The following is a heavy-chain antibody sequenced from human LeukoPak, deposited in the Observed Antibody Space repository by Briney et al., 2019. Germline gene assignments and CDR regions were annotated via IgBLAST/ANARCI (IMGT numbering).Heavy chain of an antibody. CDR1: GGSISSSSYY. CDR3: ARKAYTAMAARHHTTLDY. V-gene: IGHV4-39*01. Sequence: SETLSLTCTVSGGSISSSSYYWGWIRQPPGKGLEWIGSIYYSGSTYYNPSLKSRVTISVDTSKNPFSLKLSSVTAADTAVYYCARKAYTAMAARHHTTLDYWGQGTLVTVSS. D-gene: IGHD5-18*01. J-gene: IGHJ4*02. CDR2: IYYSGST.